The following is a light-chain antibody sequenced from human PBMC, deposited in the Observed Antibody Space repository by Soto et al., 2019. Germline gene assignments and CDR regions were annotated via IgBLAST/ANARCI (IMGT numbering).Light chain of an antibody. CDR1: QNINIW. Sequence: QMSRVPSTLSAPLGDKVYKTCRASQNINIWLAWYQQKPGKAPKLLIYKASSLEGGVPSRFSGSGSGTEFTLTISSLQPDDLATYYCQQYKAYSYTFGQGTKVDIK. V-gene: IGKV1-5*03. CDR3: QQYKAYSYT. J-gene: IGKJ2*01. CDR2: KAS.